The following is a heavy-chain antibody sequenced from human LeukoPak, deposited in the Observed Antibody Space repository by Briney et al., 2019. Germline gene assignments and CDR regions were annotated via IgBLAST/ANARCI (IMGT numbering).Heavy chain of an antibody. V-gene: IGHV3-21*01. J-gene: IGHJ4*02. Sequence: PGGSLRLSCAASGFTFSSYSMNWVRQAPGKGLEWVSSISSSSSYIYYADSVKGRFTISRDNAKNSLYLQMNSLRAEDTAVYYCARDKQWLVHGFDYWGQGTLVTVSS. D-gene: IGHD6-19*01. CDR3: ARDKQWLVHGFDY. CDR1: GFTFSSYS. CDR2: ISSSSSYI.